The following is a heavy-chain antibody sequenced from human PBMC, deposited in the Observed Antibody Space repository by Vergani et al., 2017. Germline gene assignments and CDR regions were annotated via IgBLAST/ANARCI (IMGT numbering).Heavy chain of an antibody. J-gene: IGHJ4*02. Sequence: EVQLVESGGGLVKPGGSLRLSCAASGFTFSSYSMNWVRQAPGKGLEWVSSISSSSSTIYYADSVKGRFTLSRDNAKNSLYLQMNSLRAEDTAVYYCARVAWQQRADYWGQGTLVTVSS. CDR2: ISSSSSTI. V-gene: IGHV3-21*01. CDR3: ARVAWQQRADY. CDR1: GFTFSSYS. D-gene: IGHD6-13*01.